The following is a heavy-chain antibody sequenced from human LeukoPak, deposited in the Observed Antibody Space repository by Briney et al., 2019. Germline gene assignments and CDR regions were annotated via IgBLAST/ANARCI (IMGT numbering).Heavy chain of an antibody. CDR3: ARDVPLFSWLRSGPPFDP. D-gene: IGHD5-12*01. J-gene: IGHJ5*02. CDR1: GYSFTSYG. CDR2: ISAYNGNT. Sequence: ASVTVSCKASGYSFTSYGISWVRQAPGQGLEWMGWISAYNGNTNYAQKLQGRVTMTTDTSTSTAHMELRSLRSDDTAVYYCARDVPLFSWLRSGPPFDPWGQGTLVTVSS. V-gene: IGHV1-18*01.